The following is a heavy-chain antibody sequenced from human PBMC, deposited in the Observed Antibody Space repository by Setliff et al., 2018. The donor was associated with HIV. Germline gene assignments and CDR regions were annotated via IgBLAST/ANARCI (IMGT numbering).Heavy chain of an antibody. D-gene: IGHD3-9*01. CDR3: ARDRRRYDTLTLHYMDV. CDR2: ITSSSNYI. CDR1: GFTFSSYS. Sequence: PGGSLRLSCAASGFTFSSYSMNWVRQAPGKGLEWVSSITSSSNYIYYADSVKGRFTISRDDAKNSLHLQMNSLRAEGTAMYYCARDRRRYDTLTLHYMDVWGKGTTVTVSS. J-gene: IGHJ6*03. V-gene: IGHV3-21*01.